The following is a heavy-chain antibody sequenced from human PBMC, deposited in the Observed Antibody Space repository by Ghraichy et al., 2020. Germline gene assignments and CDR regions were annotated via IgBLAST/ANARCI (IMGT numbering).Heavy chain of an antibody. CDR2: INTYNDNT. V-gene: IGHV1-18*01. CDR3: ARDQGLWGGKSAFDI. D-gene: IGHD3-3*01. J-gene: IGHJ3*02. Sequence: ASVKVSCKASGYTFANFGITWVRQAPGQGLEWMGWINTYNDNTNYAQKLQGRVTMTTDTSTSTAYMELRSLRSDDTAVYYCARDQGLWGGKSAFDIWGQGTMVTVSS. CDR1: GYTFANFG.